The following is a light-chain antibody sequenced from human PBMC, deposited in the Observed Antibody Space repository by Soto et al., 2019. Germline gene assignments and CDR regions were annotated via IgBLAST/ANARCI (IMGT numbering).Light chain of an antibody. CDR1: SSNIGAGYD. J-gene: IGLJ1*01. CDR3: QSYDSSLSGYV. Sequence: QSVLTQPPSVSGAPGQRVTISCTGSSSNIGAGYDVHWYQQLPGTAPKLLIYGNSNRPSGVPDRFSGSKSGTSASLAIPGLQAEDVADYYCQSYDSSLSGYVFGTGTKVNVL. V-gene: IGLV1-40*01. CDR2: GNS.